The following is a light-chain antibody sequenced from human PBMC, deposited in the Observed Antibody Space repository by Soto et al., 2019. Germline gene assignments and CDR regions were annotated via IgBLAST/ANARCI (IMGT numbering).Light chain of an antibody. CDR2: EDN. CDR1: SGSIASNY. CDR3: QSYDPTNQV. Sequence: NFMLTQPHSVSESPGKTVIISCTRSSGSIASNYVQWYQQRPGSSPTTVIYEDNQRPSGVPDRFSGSIDSSSNSASLTISGLETEDEADYYCQSYDPTNQVFGGGTQLTVL. V-gene: IGLV6-57*01. J-gene: IGLJ3*02.